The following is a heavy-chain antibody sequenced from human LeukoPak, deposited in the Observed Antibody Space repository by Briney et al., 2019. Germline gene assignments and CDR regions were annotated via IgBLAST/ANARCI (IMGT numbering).Heavy chain of an antibody. D-gene: IGHD3-10*01. J-gene: IGHJ6*04. V-gene: IGHV4-30-4*01. CDR1: GGSISRGDYY. CDR2: IYYSGST. CDR3: ARVRRFGELYNYYGMDV. Sequence: PSETLSLTCTVSGGSISRGDYYWSWIRQSPGKGLEWIGYIYYSGSTFYNPSLKSRLTISVETSKNHFSLKLNSVTAADTAVYYCARVRRFGELYNYYGMDVWGKGTTVTVSS.